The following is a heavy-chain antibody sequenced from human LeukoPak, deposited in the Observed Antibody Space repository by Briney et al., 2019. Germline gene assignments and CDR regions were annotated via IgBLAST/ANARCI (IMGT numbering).Heavy chain of an antibody. CDR2: ISGSGGST. V-gene: IGHV3-23*01. D-gene: IGHD7-27*01. J-gene: IGHJ4*02. CDR1: GFTFSSYA. Sequence: GGSLRLSCAASGFTFSSYAMSWVRQAPGKGLEWVSAISGSGGSTYYADSVKGRFTTSRDNSKNTLYLQMNSLRAEDTAVYYCAKAGGNWVNYYFDYWGQGTLVTVSS. CDR3: AKAGGNWVNYYFDY.